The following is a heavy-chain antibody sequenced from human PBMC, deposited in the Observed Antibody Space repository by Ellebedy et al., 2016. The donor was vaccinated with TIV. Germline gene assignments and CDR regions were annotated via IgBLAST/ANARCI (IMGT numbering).Heavy chain of an antibody. D-gene: IGHD6-19*01. CDR3: ARGIAVVFNYYYGMDV. J-gene: IGHJ6*02. CDR2: INPRSGAT. CDR1: GYSFITKY. Sequence: AASVKVSCKASGYSFITKYIQWVRQAPGQGPEWMEWINPRSGATDFPQKFQGRITLTRDTSISTAHMELSSLKSDDTAVYYCARGIAVVFNYYYGMDVWGQGTTVTVSS. V-gene: IGHV1-2*02.